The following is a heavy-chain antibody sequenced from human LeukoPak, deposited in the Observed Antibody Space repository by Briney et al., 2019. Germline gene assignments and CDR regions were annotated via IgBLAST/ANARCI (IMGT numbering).Heavy chain of an antibody. CDR1: GLTFSTYW. CDR2: INPDGSIR. D-gene: IGHD1-26*01. J-gene: IGHJ4*02. CDR3: AREARVGGALQY. V-gene: IGHV3-74*03. Sequence: GGSLRLSCAASGLTFSTYWMHWVRQAPGKGLAWDARINPDGSIRTYADSVQGRVTISRDTAKDTLFLQMNSLRAEDTAVYYCAREARVGGALQYWGQGTAVTVSS.